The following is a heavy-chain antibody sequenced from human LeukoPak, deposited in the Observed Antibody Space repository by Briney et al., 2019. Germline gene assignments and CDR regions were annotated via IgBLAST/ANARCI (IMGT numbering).Heavy chain of an antibody. CDR2: IWYDGSNK. J-gene: IGHJ4*02. V-gene: IGHV3-33*01. Sequence: GRSLRLSCAASGFTFSSYGMHWVRQAPGKGLERVAVIWYDGSNKYYADSVKGRFTISRDSSKNTLYLQMNSLRAEDTAVYYCARDQGIGGLGYWGQGTLVTVSS. D-gene: IGHD3-10*01. CDR3: ARDQGIGGLGY. CDR1: GFTFSSYG.